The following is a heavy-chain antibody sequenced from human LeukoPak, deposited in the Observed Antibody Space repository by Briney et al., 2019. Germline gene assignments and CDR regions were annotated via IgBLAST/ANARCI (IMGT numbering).Heavy chain of an antibody. CDR1: GFTFSDYY. V-gene: IGHV4-34*01. D-gene: IGHD6-19*01. CDR3: ARGGAVADS. Sequence: GSLRLSCAASGFTFSDYYMSWIRQPPGKGLEWIGEINHSGSTNYNPSLKSRVTISVDTSKNQFSLKLSSVTAADTAVYYCARGGAVADSWGQGTLVTVSS. CDR2: INHSGST. J-gene: IGHJ5*02.